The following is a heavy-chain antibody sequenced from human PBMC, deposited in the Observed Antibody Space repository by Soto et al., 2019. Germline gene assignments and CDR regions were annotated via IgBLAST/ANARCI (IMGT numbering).Heavy chain of an antibody. CDR1: GYPFTIYD. CDR2: INPGNGDT. D-gene: IGHD6-6*01. V-gene: IGHV1-3*01. CDR3: ARDSSSSRSFDY. Sequence: ASVKVSCKASGYPFTIYDIHWVRQAPGQSLEWMGWINPGNGDTKYSQIFQGRVTITWDTSARTAYMDLSSLISEDTADYYCARDSSSSRSFDYWGQGARVTVCS. J-gene: IGHJ4*02.